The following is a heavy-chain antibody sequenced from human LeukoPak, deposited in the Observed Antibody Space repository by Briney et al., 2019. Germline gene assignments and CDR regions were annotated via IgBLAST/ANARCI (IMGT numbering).Heavy chain of an antibody. J-gene: IGHJ6*03. Sequence: PSETLSLTCTVSGGSISSYYWSWIRQPAGKGLEWIGRIYTSGSTNYNPSLKSRVTMSVDTSKNQFSLKLSSVTAADTAVYYCARTPRRAAAGTFYYYYYNMDVWGKGTTVTVSS. V-gene: IGHV4-4*07. D-gene: IGHD6-13*01. CDR3: ARTPRRAAAGTFYYYYYNMDV. CDR2: IYTSGST. CDR1: GGSISSYY.